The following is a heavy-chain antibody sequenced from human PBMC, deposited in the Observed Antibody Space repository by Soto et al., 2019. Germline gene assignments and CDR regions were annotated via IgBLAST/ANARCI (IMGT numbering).Heavy chain of an antibody. Sequence: QVQLVQSGAEVKKPGSSEKVSCKASGGTFSSYAISWVRQAPGQGLEWMGGIIPIFGTANYAQKFQGRVTSTADESTSTAYMELSSLRSEDTAVYYCARVVVPAAIAYYYDYWGQGTLVTVSS. CDR1: GGTFSSYA. CDR2: IIPIFGTA. V-gene: IGHV1-69*01. CDR3: ARVVVPAAIAYYYDY. J-gene: IGHJ4*02. D-gene: IGHD2-2*01.